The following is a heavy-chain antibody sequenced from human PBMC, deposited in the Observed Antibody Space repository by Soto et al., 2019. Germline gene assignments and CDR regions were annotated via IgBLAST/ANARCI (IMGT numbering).Heavy chain of an antibody. CDR2: ISGSGGTK. CDR1: TLIFPNYA. D-gene: IGHD6-13*01. CDR3: ATISDRGVAAALDL. Sequence: EVQLLESGGGLVQPGGSLRLSCAASTLIFPNYAMSWAGQAPGEGLDWISEISGSGGTKYYEESVKGRFLISRDNSKNTLYLQLNSLRVEDTAIYYCATISDRGVAAALDLWGQGTLVIVSS. J-gene: IGHJ1*01. V-gene: IGHV3-23*01.